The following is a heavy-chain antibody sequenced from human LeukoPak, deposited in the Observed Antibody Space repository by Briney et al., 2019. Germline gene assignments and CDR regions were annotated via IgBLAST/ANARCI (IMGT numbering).Heavy chain of an antibody. J-gene: IGHJ3*02. CDR3: ARRHREIEAFDI. CDR2: IYYSGRT. V-gene: IGHV4-39*01. D-gene: IGHD3-10*01. Sequence: SETLSLTCTVSGGSISSSSYYWGWIRQPPGKGLEWIGSIYYSGRTYYNPSLKSRVTISVDTSKNQFSLKLSSVTAADTAVYYFARRHREIEAFDIWGQGTMVTVSS. CDR1: GGSISSSSYY.